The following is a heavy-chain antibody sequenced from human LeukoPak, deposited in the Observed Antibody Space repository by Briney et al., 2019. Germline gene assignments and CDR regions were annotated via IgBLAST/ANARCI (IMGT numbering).Heavy chain of an antibody. D-gene: IGHD3-9*01. CDR1: GFSFSTYS. V-gene: IGHV3-30*02. J-gene: IGHJ4*02. CDR2: IRYDGSNK. CDR3: ARDILTDFDY. Sequence: GGSLRLSCAASGFSFSTYSLNWVRQAPGKGLEWVAFIRYDGSNKYYADSVKGRFTISRDNSKNTLYLQMNSLRAEDTAVYYCARDILTDFDYWGQGTLVTVSS.